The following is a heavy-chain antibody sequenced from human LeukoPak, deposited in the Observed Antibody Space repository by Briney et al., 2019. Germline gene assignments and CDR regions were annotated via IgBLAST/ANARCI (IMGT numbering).Heavy chain of an antibody. Sequence: SETLSLTCTVSGGSISIFFWNWIRQPPGKGLEWIGSIYNSGSTTYNPSLKSRVTISGDTSKNQFSLKLTSVTAADTAVYYCTRDRELGFWGQGTLVTVSS. CDR1: GGSISIFF. J-gene: IGHJ4*02. D-gene: IGHD1-26*01. CDR2: IYNSGST. V-gene: IGHV4-59*01. CDR3: TRDRELGF.